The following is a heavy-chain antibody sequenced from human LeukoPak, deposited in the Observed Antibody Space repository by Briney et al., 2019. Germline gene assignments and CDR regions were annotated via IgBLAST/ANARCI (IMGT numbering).Heavy chain of an antibody. V-gene: IGHV4-4*07. Sequence: NPSETLSLTCTVSGGSISYFYWSWIRQPAGKGLEWIGRIYTSGSTNYNPSLKSRVTMSVDTSKKQFSLKLSSVTAADTAVYYCARDQLYYDILTGWGFDYWGQGTLVTVSS. CDR1: GGSISYFY. CDR3: ARDQLYYDILTGWGFDY. D-gene: IGHD3-9*01. J-gene: IGHJ4*02. CDR2: IYTSGST.